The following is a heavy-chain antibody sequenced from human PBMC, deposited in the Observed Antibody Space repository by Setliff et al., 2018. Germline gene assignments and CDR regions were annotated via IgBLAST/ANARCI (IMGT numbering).Heavy chain of an antibody. CDR3: ARVYTLTIPPDY. D-gene: IGHD4-17*01. Sequence: ASVKVSCKASGYTFTNYGINWVRQGPGQGLEWLGWISAYNGNTHYAQKLQGRVSMTTDTSTSTAYMELRSLRSDDTAVYYCARVYTLTIPPDYWGQGTLVTVSS. V-gene: IGHV1-18*01. CDR2: ISAYNGNT. J-gene: IGHJ4*02. CDR1: GYTFTNYG.